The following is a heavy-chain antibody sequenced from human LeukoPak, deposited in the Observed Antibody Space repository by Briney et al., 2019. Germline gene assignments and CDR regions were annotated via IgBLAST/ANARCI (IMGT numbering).Heavy chain of an antibody. J-gene: IGHJ4*02. D-gene: IGHD3-22*01. CDR2: IWYDGSNK. Sequence: GGSLRHSCAASGFTFSSYGMHWVRQAPGKGLEGVAVIWYDGSNKYYADSVKGRFTISRDNSKNTLYLQMNSLRAEDTAVYYCARDSDYYDSSGYSDPPFRYWGQGTLVTVSS. CDR3: ARDSDYYDSSGYSDPPFRY. V-gene: IGHV3-33*01. CDR1: GFTFSSYG.